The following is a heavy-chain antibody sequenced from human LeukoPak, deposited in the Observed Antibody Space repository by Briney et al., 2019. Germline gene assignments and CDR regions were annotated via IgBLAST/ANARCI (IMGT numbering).Heavy chain of an antibody. D-gene: IGHD4-17*01. CDR3: ARGNLSYGEVYLDY. CDR1: GGTFSSYA. CDR2: IIPILGIA. V-gene: IGHV1-69*04. Sequence: ASVKVSCKASGGTFSSYAISWMRQAPGQGLEWMGRIIPILGIANYAQKFQGRVTITADKSTSTAYMELSSLRSEDTAVYYCARGNLSYGEVYLDYWGQGTLVTVSS. J-gene: IGHJ4*02.